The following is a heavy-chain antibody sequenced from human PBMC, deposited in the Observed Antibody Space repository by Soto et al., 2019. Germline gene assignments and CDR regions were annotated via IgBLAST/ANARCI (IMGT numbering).Heavy chain of an antibody. CDR3: ARAHYGDYGYGMDV. D-gene: IGHD4-17*01. Sequence: SETLSLTCTVSGGSVRSYSWSLIRQPPGKGLEWIGYIYHSGSTYYNPSLKSRVTISVDRSKNQFSLKLSSVTAADTAVYYCARAHYGDYGYGMDVWGQGTTVTVSS. CDR1: GGSVRSYS. J-gene: IGHJ6*02. CDR2: IYHSGST. V-gene: IGHV4-30-2*01.